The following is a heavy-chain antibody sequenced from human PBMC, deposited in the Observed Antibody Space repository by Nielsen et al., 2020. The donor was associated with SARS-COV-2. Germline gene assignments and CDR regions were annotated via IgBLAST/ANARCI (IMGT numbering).Heavy chain of an antibody. CDR3: ARDDPLSSSLTTVDFDY. D-gene: IGHD6-13*01. J-gene: IGHJ4*02. V-gene: IGHV1-69*06. CDR2: IIPIFGTA. Sequence: SVKVSCKASGGTFSSYAISWVRQAPGQGLAWMGGIIPIFGTANYAQKFQGRVTITADKSTSTAYMELSSLRSEDTAVYYCARDDPLSSSLTTVDFDYWGQGTLVTVSS. CDR1: GGTFSSYA.